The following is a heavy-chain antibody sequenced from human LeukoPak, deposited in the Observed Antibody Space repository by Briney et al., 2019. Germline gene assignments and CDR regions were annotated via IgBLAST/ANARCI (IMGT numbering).Heavy chain of an antibody. CDR2: ISGSGGST. Sequence: PGGSLRLSCAASGFAFGSNWMHWVRQAPGKGLEWVSAISGSGGSTYYADSVKGRFTISRDNSKNTLYLQMNSLRAEDTAVYYCVKKSPYGGTDYWGQGTLVTVSS. V-gene: IGHV3-23*01. D-gene: IGHD4-23*01. CDR1: GFAFGSNW. CDR3: VKKSPYGGTDY. J-gene: IGHJ4*02.